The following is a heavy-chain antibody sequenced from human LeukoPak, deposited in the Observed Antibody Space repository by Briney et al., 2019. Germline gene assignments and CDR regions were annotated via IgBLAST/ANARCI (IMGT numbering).Heavy chain of an antibody. CDR2: ISYDGRTK. CDR1: GFTFSSYS. CDR3: GRNYYGSGSYYNPVRYYYGMDV. D-gene: IGHD3-10*01. Sequence: GGSLTLSCPASGFTFSSYSMHWARQAPGKGLEWVLVISYDGRTKYYADSVKGRVTMSRDKSKNALYLQMNSLRAEDTAVYYCGRNYYGSGSYYNPVRYYYGMDVWGQGTTVTVSS. J-gene: IGHJ6*02. V-gene: IGHV3-30-3*01.